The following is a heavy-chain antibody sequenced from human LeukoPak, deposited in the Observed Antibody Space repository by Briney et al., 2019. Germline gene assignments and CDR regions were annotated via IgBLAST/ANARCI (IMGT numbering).Heavy chain of an antibody. CDR2: ISSSSSYI. Sequence: GGSLRLSCAASGFTFSSNSMNWVRQAPGKGLEWVPSISSSSSYIYYADSVKGRFTISRDNAKNSLYLQMNSLRAEDTALYYCAKDKAVAAAGYFDYWGQGTLVTVSS. CDR3: AKDKAVAAAGYFDY. J-gene: IGHJ4*02. D-gene: IGHD6-13*01. CDR1: GFTFSSNS. V-gene: IGHV3-21*04.